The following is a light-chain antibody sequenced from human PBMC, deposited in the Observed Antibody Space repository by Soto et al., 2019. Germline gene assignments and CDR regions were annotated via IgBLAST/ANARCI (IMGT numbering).Light chain of an antibody. CDR2: DAS. J-gene: IGKJ4*01. Sequence: DIQMTQSPSSLSASVGDRVTITCQASRDIRKYLNWYQQKPGKAPKLLMYDASNLETGVTSRFSGIGSGTDFTFTISSLQSEDIATYYCQQYHTRVSFGGGTKGEIK. CDR3: QQYHTRVS. CDR1: RDIRKY. V-gene: IGKV1-33*01.